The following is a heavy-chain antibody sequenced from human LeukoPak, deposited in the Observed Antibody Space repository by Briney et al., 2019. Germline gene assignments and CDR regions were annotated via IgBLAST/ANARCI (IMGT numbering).Heavy chain of an antibody. V-gene: IGHV1-8*03. D-gene: IGHD6-19*01. CDR3: ARGAVAGNYYYYYMDV. CDR1: GYTFTSYD. Sequence: GASVKVSCKASGYTFTSYDINWVRQATGQGLEWMGWLNPNSGNTGYAQKFQGRVTITRDTSINTAYMELSSLRSEDTAVYYCARGAVAGNYYYYYMDVWGKGTTVTVSS. J-gene: IGHJ6*03. CDR2: LNPNSGNT.